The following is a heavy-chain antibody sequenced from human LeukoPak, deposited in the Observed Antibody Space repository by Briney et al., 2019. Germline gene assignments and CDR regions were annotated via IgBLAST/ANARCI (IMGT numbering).Heavy chain of an antibody. Sequence: PGGSLRLSCAASGFTFSSYEMNWVRQAPGKGLDWVGFIRSKAYGGTTEYAASVKGRFTISRDDSKSIAYLQMNSLKTEDTAVYYCARDRDSSSWYRVAKFGFDYWGQGTLVTVSS. CDR3: ARDRDSSSWYRVAKFGFDY. D-gene: IGHD6-13*01. J-gene: IGHJ4*02. V-gene: IGHV3-49*04. CDR2: IRSKAYGGTT. CDR1: GFTFSSYE.